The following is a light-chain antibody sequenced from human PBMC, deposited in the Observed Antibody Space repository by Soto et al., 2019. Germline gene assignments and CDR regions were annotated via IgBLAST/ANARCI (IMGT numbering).Light chain of an antibody. V-gene: IGLV2-23*01. J-gene: IGLJ2*01. Sequence: QSALTQPASVSGSPGQSITISCTGTSRDVGSYNLVSWYQQHPGKAPKLMIYEGSKRPSGVSNRFSGAKSGNTASLTISGLQAEDEADYSFCSYAGSSVVFGGWTKLTV. CDR2: EGS. CDR1: SRDVGSYNL. CDR3: CSYAGSSVV.